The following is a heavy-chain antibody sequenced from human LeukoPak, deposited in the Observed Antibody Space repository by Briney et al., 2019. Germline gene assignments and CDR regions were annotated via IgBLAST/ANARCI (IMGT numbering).Heavy chain of an antibody. CDR1: GYTLTELS. J-gene: IGHJ3*02. V-gene: IGHV1-24*01. CDR3: ATGIFDRGAFDI. CDR2: FDPEDGET. D-gene: IGHD3-3*01. Sequence: RGASVKVSCKVSGYTLTELSMHWVRRAPGKGLEWMGGFDPEDGETIYAQKFQGRVTMTEDTSTDTAYMELSSLRSEDTAVYYCATGIFDRGAFDIWGQGTMVTVSS.